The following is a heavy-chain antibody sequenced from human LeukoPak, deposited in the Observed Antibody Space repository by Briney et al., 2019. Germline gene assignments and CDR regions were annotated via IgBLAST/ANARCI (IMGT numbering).Heavy chain of an antibody. Sequence: GGSLRLSCAASGFTVSSNYMSWVRQAPGKGLEWVSVIYTGGSTYYADSVKGRFTISRDNSKNTLYLQMNSLGAEDTAVYYCARRGYSHYCFDDSGQGTLVTVSS. CDR1: GFTVSSNY. V-gene: IGHV3-66*04. CDR2: IYTGGST. J-gene: IGHJ4*02. D-gene: IGHD5-18*01. CDR3: ARRGYSHYCFDD.